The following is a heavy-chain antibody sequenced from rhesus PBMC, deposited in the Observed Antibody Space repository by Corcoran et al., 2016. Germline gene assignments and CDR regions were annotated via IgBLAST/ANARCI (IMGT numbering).Heavy chain of an antibody. Sequence: EVQLVQSGAAVKKPGASVTISCKASGYTFTYSSMHRVRQAAGKGLVWMGRVDPEDGEAIHAQKFQDRVTITADTSTDTAYMELRSLRSEDTAVYYCAGTLPPFDYWGQGVLVTVSA. CDR3: AGTLPPFDY. V-gene: IGHV1-111*02. CDR1: GYTFTYSS. D-gene: IGHD1-1*01. CDR2: VDPEDGEA. J-gene: IGHJ4*01.